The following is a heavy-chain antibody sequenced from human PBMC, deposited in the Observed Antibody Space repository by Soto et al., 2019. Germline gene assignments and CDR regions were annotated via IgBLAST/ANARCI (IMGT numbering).Heavy chain of an antibody. CDR2: IYYSVST. Sequence: PSKTLSLTCTVSGGSISSSSYYWGWIRQPPGKGLEWIGSIYYSVSTYYNPSLKSRVTISVDTSKNQFSLKLSSVTAADTAVSYCARRPVRADLGAFAIWVQVTLVTGSS. CDR3: ARRPVRADLGAFAI. V-gene: IGHV4-39*01. CDR1: GGSISSSSYY. J-gene: IGHJ3*02.